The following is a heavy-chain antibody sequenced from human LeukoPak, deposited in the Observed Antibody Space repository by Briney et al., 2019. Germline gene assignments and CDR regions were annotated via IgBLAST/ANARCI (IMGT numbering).Heavy chain of an antibody. J-gene: IGHJ4*02. V-gene: IGHV3-23*01. Sequence: GGSLRLSCVASGFTFSSYALSWVRQAPGKGLEWVSGISGGGGNSYYADSVKGRLTTSRDNSKNTLYLQMNSLRAEDTAIYYCAKAGQGFAYFDYWGQGALVTVSS. D-gene: IGHD2-21*01. CDR1: GFTFSSYA. CDR3: AKAGQGFAYFDY. CDR2: ISGGGGNS.